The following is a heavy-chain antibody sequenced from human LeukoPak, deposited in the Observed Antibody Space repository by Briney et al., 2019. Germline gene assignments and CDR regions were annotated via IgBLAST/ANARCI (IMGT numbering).Heavy chain of an antibody. CDR1: GFTFSSYA. CDR2: ISGSGGST. V-gene: IGHV3-23*01. CDR3: AKEYDSSGYYYVGAFDY. Sequence: GGSLRLSCAASGFTFSSYAMSWVRQAPGKGLEWVSAISGSGGSTYYADSVKGRFTISRDNSKNTLYLQMNSLRAEDTAVYYCAKEYDSSGYYYVGAFDYWGRGTLVTVSS. J-gene: IGHJ4*02. D-gene: IGHD3-22*01.